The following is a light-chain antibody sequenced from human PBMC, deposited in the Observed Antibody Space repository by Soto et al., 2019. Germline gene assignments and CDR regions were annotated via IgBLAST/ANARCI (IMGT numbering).Light chain of an antibody. CDR1: QSVSSTY. Sequence: EIVLTQSPGTLSLSPGERATLSCRASQSVSSTYLAWYQQKPGQAPRLHIYGASSRATGIPDRFSRSGSGTDFTLTISRLEPEDFAVYYCQQYGKSPRTFGQGTKVEI. J-gene: IGKJ1*01. V-gene: IGKV3-20*01. CDR3: QQYGKSPRT. CDR2: GAS.